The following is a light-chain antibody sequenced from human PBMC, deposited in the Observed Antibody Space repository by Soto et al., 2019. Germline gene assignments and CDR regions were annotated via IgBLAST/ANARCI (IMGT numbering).Light chain of an antibody. V-gene: IGLV2-23*03. Sequence: QSALTQPASVSGSPGQSITISCTGTSSDVGGYNLVSWYQHHPGKAPKLMIYEGSYWPSGVSNRFSGSKSGNTASLTISGLQAEDEADYYCCSYAGTKTFVVFGGGTKVTVL. CDR2: EGS. CDR1: SSDVGGYNL. CDR3: CSYAGTKTFVV. J-gene: IGLJ2*01.